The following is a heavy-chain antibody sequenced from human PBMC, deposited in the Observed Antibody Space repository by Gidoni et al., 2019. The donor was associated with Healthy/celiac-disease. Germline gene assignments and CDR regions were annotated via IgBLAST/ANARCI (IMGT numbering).Heavy chain of an antibody. CDR2: VSGSGGST. V-gene: IGHV3-23*01. J-gene: IGHJ4*02. CDR1: GCTVSSYS. Sequence: EVQLLESGGGLVQAGGSLRLSWAATGCTVSSYSMSWVPQAPGKGLEWVSAVSGSGGSTYSAVSVKGRFTISSDHSKHTLYLQMNSLRAEDTAVYYCAKDGDGWHNFDYWGQGTLVTVSS. CDR3: AKDGDGWHNFDY. D-gene: IGHD6-19*01.